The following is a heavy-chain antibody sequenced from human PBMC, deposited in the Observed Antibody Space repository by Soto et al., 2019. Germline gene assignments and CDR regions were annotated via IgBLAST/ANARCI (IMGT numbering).Heavy chain of an antibody. CDR3: ARAMTTVTTFDY. CDR1: GASVSSTDW. D-gene: IGHD4-17*01. Sequence: PSETLSLTCAVSGASVSSTDWWSWVRQPPGKGPEWIGEINHRGSANYNPSLKSRVTISEDRSKNQFSLKLSSVTAADTAVYYCARAMTTVTTFDYWGQGTLVTVSS. J-gene: IGHJ4*02. V-gene: IGHV4-4*02. CDR2: INHRGSA.